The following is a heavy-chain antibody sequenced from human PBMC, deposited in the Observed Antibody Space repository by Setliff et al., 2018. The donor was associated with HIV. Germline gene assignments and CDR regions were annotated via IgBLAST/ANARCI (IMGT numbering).Heavy chain of an antibody. CDR2: IKQDGSDM. Sequence: PGGSLRLSCVAFGLPFYNYWMTWLRRAPGRGLEWVANIKQDGSDMHYIESVKGRFMFSRDTTKTSFYLQMNSLRAEDTGVYYCTRGEDWGQGTLVTVSS. D-gene: IGHD1-26*01. CDR1: GLPFYNYW. CDR3: TRGED. J-gene: IGHJ4*02. V-gene: IGHV3-7*01.